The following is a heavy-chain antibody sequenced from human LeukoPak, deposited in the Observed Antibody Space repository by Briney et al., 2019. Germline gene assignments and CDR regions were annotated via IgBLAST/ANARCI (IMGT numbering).Heavy chain of an antibody. J-gene: IGHJ6*02. Sequence: ASVKVSCKASGYTFTSYDINWVRQATGQGLEWMGWMNPNGGNTGYAQKFQGRVTMTRNTSISTAYMELSSLRSDDTAVYYCAREKMEVGYYGLDVWGQGTTVTVSS. CDR2: MNPNGGNT. D-gene: IGHD1-1*01. V-gene: IGHV1-8*01. CDR1: GYTFTSYD. CDR3: AREKMEVGYYGLDV.